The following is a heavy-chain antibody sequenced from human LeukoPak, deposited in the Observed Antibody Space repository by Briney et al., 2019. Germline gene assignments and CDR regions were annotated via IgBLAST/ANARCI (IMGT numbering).Heavy chain of an antibody. CDR2: IIPIFGTA. Sequence: SVKVSCKASGGTFSSYAISWVRQAPGQGLGWMGGIIPIFGTANYAQKFQGRVTITTDESTSTAYMELSSLRSEDTAVYYCAGSIYDLGNWFDPWGQGTLVTVSS. CDR3: AGSIYDLGNWFDP. D-gene: IGHD3-3*01. J-gene: IGHJ5*02. CDR1: GGTFSSYA. V-gene: IGHV1-69*05.